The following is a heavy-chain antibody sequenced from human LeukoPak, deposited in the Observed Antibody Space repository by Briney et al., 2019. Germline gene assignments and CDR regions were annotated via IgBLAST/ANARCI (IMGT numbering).Heavy chain of an antibody. V-gene: IGHV3-23*01. D-gene: IGHD6-13*01. J-gene: IGHJ4*02. CDR2: ISGSGGST. Sequence: PGGSLRLSCAASGFTFSSYAMSWVRQAPGKGLEWVSAISGSGGSTYYADPVKGRFTISRDNSRNTLYLQMNSPRAEDTAVYYCAILPGYSSGWYEVNYWGQGTLVTVSS. CDR1: GFTFSSYA. CDR3: AILPGYSSGWYEVNY.